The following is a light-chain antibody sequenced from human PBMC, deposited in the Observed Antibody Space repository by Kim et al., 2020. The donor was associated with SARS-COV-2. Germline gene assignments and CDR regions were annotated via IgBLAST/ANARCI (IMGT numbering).Light chain of an antibody. J-gene: IGLJ2*01. CDR1: KLGNKY. CDR3: QAWDSSTVV. CDR2: QDS. Sequence: VSPGQTASITCSGDKLGNKYVCWYQQKPGQSPVLVIYQDSKRPSGIPERFSGSNSGNTATLTISGTQAMDEADYYCQAWDSSTVVFGGGTQLTVL. V-gene: IGLV3-1*01.